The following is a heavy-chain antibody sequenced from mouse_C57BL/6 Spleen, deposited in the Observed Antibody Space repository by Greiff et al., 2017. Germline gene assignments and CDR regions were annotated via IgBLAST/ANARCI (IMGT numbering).Heavy chain of an antibody. V-gene: IGHV5-17*01. D-gene: IGHD4-1*01. Sequence: EVKLVESGGGLVKPGGSLKLSCAASGFTFSDYGMHWVRQAPETGLEWVAYISSGSSTIYYADTVKGRFTISRDNAKNTLFLQMTRLRSEDTAMYYCARTGTEGYFDVWGTGTTVTVSS. CDR1: GFTFSDYG. J-gene: IGHJ1*03. CDR3: ARTGTEGYFDV. CDR2: ISSGSSTI.